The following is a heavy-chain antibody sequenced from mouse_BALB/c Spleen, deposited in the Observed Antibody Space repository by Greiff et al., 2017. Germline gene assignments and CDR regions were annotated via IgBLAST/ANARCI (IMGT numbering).Heavy chain of an antibody. V-gene: IGHV1-4*01. CDR1: GYTFTSYT. J-gene: IGHJ2*01. D-gene: IGHD2-2*01. CDR3: ARDYGYDDYFDY. Sequence: QVQLQQSGAELARPGASVKMSCKASGYTFTSYTMHWVKQRPGQGLEWIGYINPSSGYTNYNQKFKDKATLTADKSSSTAYMQLSSLTSEDSAVYYCARDYGYDDYFDYWGQGTTLTVSS. CDR2: INPSSGYT.